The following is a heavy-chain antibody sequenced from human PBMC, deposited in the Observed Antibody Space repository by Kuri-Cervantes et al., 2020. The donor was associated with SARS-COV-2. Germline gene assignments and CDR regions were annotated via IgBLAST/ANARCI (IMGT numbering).Heavy chain of an antibody. J-gene: IGHJ6*02. CDR1: GGTFSSYA. CDR3: AADYDFWSGYYTRRGRHYYYYGMDV. D-gene: IGHD3-3*01. V-gene: IGHV1-2*04. Sequence: ASVKVSCKASGGTFSSYAISWVRKAPGQGLEWMGWINPNSGGTNYAQKFQGWVTMTRDTSISTAYMELSSLRSEDTAVYYCAADYDFWSGYYTRRGRHYYYYGMDVWGQGTTVTVSS. CDR2: INPNSGGT.